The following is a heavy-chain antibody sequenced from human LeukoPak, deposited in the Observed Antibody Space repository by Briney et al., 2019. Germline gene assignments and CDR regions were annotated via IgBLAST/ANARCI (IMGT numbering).Heavy chain of an antibody. V-gene: IGHV4-34*01. CDR2: INHSGST. CDR1: GGSFSGYY. CDR3: ARGGKITFHP. J-gene: IGHJ4*02. D-gene: IGHD3-16*01. Sequence: PSETLSLTCAVYGGSFSGYYWSWIRQPPGKGLEWVGEINHSGSTNYNPSLKSRVNISVDTSKNQFSLKLSSVTAADTAVYYCARGGKITFHPWGQGTLVTVSS.